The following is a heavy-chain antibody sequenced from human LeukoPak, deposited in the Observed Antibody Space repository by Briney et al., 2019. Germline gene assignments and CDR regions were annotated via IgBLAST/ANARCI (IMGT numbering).Heavy chain of an antibody. V-gene: IGHV3-21*01. CDR2: ISSSSSYI. CDR1: GFTFSSYS. D-gene: IGHD5-18*01. CDR3: ARVMDTAMDIDY. J-gene: IGHJ4*02. Sequence: PGGSLRLSCAASGFTFSSYSMDWVRQAPGKGLEWVSSISSSSSYIYYADSVKGRFTISRDNAKNSLYLQMNSLRAEDTAVYYCARVMDTAMDIDYWGQGTLVTVSS.